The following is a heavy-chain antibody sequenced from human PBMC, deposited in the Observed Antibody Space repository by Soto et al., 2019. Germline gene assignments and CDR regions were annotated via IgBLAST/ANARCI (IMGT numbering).Heavy chain of an antibody. CDR2: ISGSGSFT. J-gene: IGHJ6*04. D-gene: IGHD3-10*01. V-gene: IGHV3-21*01. Sequence: GGSLRLSCSASGFTFRTYAMNWFRQAPGNGLEWISSISGSGSFTHYADSVRGRFTISRDNSQNQLYLQMNNLRGDDTAMYYCAKIHKGSGSSKVEKWGKGIQVNVXS. CDR3: AKIHKGSGSSKVEK. CDR1: GFTFRTYA.